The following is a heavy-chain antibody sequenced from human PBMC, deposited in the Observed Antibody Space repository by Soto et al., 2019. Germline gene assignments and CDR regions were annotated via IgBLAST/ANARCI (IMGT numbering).Heavy chain of an antibody. D-gene: IGHD3-9*01. V-gene: IGHV1-3*01. CDR3: AWSGTDYSRFDH. Sequence: ASVKVSCKAFGYTFTRNAIYWVRQAPGQRLEWIGKIDAGNGNTKYSQKFQGRVTITRDTSASAAYMELSTLGSEDTSIYYCAWSGTDYSRFDHWGQGTLVTVSS. CDR2: IDAGNGNT. J-gene: IGHJ4*02. CDR1: GYTFTRNA.